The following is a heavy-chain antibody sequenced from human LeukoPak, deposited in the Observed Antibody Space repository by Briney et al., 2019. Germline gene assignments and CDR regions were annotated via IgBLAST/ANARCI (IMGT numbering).Heavy chain of an antibody. Sequence: PSETLSFTCSVSGCSISSSGYYWGWIRQPPGKGLEWIGSIYYGGSTYYTPSLKSRVTISVDTSKNQFSLKLSSVTAADTAVYYCVRGSSGWYNWFDPWGQGTLVTVSS. CDR1: GCSISSSGYY. V-gene: IGHV4-39*01. J-gene: IGHJ5*02. CDR3: VRGSSGWYNWFDP. CDR2: IYYGGST. D-gene: IGHD6-19*01.